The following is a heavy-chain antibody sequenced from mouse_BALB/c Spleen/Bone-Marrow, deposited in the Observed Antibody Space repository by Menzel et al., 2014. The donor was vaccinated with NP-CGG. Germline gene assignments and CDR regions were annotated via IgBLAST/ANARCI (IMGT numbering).Heavy chain of an antibody. CDR1: GYTFTSYW. CDR3: ASPYGSNDAMDY. CDR2: IYPGDGDT. J-gene: IGHJ4*01. V-gene: IGHV1-87*01. D-gene: IGHD1-1*02. Sequence: QVQLQQFRAELARPGASVNLFRKASGYTFTSYWMQWVKQRPGQGLEWIGAIYPGDGDTRYTQKFMGKATLTADKSSNTAYMQLSSLTTEDSAVYFCASPYGSNDAMDYWGQGTSVTDSS.